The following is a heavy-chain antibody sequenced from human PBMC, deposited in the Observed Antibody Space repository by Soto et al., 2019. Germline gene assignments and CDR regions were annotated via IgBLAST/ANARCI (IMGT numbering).Heavy chain of an antibody. CDR3: ARVRLAAAGPTAFDY. CDR1: GGSVSSGSYY. V-gene: IGHV4-61*01. Sequence: QVQLQESGPGLVKPSETLSLTCTVSGGSVSSGSYYWSWIRQPPGKGLEWIGYIYYSGSTNYNPSLKSRVTISVDTSKNQFSLKLSSVTAADTAVYYCARVRLAAAGPTAFDYWGQGTLVTVSS. D-gene: IGHD6-13*01. J-gene: IGHJ4*02. CDR2: IYYSGST.